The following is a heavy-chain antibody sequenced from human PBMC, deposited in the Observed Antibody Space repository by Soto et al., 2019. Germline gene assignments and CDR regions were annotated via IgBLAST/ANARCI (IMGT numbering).Heavy chain of an antibody. J-gene: IGHJ4*02. CDR1: GFTFSSYG. CDR2: ISYDGSNK. Sequence: GGSLRLSCAASGFTFSSYGMHWVRQAPGKGLEWVAVISYDGSNKYYADSVKGRFTISRDNSKNTLYLQMNSLRAEDTAVYYCAKDLVGMVRGVIITDYFDYWGQGTLVTVSS. CDR3: AKDLVGMVRGVIITDYFDY. V-gene: IGHV3-30*18. D-gene: IGHD3-10*01.